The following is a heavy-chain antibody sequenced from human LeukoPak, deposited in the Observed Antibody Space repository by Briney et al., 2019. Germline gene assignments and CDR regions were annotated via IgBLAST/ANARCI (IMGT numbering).Heavy chain of an antibody. CDR1: EFTFSDYY. CDR2: ISSTSSTR. D-gene: IGHD3-9*01. J-gene: IGHJ5*02. CDR3: AKGGLRYFDWLLPNWFDP. Sequence: GGSLRLSCTASEFTFSDYYMSWIRQAPGKGLAWVSYISSTSSTRYYADSVKGRFTISRDNAKNSLYLQMNSLRAEDTAVYYCAKGGLRYFDWLLPNWFDPWGQGTLVTVSS. V-gene: IGHV3-11*04.